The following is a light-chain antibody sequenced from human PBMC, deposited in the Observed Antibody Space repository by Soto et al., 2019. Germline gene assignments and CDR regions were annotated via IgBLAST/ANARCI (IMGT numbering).Light chain of an antibody. CDR1: QSVSSY. CDR2: DAS. Sequence: EIVLTQSPATLSLSPGERATLSCRASQSVSSYLAWYQQKPGQAPRLLIYDASNRATGIPARFSGSGSGTDFTLTISSLEPEDFAVYYCQQRSNWPLFTFGPGTKLYIK. CDR3: QQRSNWPLFT. J-gene: IGKJ3*01. V-gene: IGKV3-11*01.